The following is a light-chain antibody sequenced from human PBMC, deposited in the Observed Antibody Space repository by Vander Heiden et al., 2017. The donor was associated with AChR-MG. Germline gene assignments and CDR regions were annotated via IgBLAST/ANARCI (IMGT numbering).Light chain of an antibody. CDR2: GAA. Sequence: EIVITQSPATLSVSPGERATLSCRASQSIRNNLAWYQQKPGQAPRLLIYGAATRGTGVPARFSGRGDGTEFTLTIASRQSEDIALYFCQQHNVWPPITFGQGTRLEIK. J-gene: IGKJ5*01. CDR3: QQHNVWPPIT. CDR1: QSIRNN. V-gene: IGKV3D-15*01.